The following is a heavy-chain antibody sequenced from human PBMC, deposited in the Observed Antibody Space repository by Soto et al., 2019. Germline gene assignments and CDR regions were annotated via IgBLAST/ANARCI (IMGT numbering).Heavy chain of an antibody. CDR3: ARRNVYGSGSYSFDY. CDR1: GYTFTSYA. J-gene: IGHJ4*02. CDR2: ISAAIGNT. D-gene: IGHD3-10*01. Sequence: ASVKVSCKASGYTFTSYAMHWVRQAPGQRLEWMGWISAAIGNTKYSQKFKGSVTITRDTSANTAYMELSSLRSEDTAVFYCARRNVYGSGSYSFDYWGQGTLVTVSS. V-gene: IGHV1-3*01.